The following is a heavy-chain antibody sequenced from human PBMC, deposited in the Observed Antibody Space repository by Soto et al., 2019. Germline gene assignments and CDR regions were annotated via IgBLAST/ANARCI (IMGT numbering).Heavy chain of an antibody. Sequence: QVQLVQSGAEVKKPGSSVKVSCKASGGTFSSYTISWVRQAPGQGLEWMGRIIPILGIANYAQKFQGRVTIXXDKSTSTAYMELSSLRSEDTAVYYCARSSDGWFDPWGQGTLVTVSS. V-gene: IGHV1-69*02. CDR1: GGTFSSYT. CDR2: IIPILGIA. CDR3: ARSSDGWFDP. J-gene: IGHJ5*02.